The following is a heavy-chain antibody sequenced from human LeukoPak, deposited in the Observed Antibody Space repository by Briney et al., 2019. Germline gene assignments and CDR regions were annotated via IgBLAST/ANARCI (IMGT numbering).Heavy chain of an antibody. J-gene: IGHJ5*02. CDR1: GYTFTSYG. V-gene: IGHV1-69*13. CDR3: ARDGIDSAPTGGFDP. Sequence: ASVKVSCKASGYTFTSYGISWVRQAPGQGLEWMGGIIPIFGTADYAQKFQGRVTITADESTSTAYMDLSSLRSEDTAVYYCARDGIDSAPTGGFDPWGQGTLVTVSS. CDR2: IIPIFGTA. D-gene: IGHD3-22*01.